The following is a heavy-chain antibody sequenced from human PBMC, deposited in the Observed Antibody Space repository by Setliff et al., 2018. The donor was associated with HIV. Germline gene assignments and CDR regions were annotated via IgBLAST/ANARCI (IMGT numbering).Heavy chain of an antibody. V-gene: IGHV1-8*01. J-gene: IGHJ3*02. CDR1: GCTFTSFD. D-gene: IGHD3-10*01. CDR3: TRIRAMVRGVTSYGAFDI. CDR2: MNPNSGNS. Sequence: ASVKVSCKASGCTFTSFDINWARQATGQGLEWMGWMNPNSGNSGFAQKFQGRVTMTRNSSISTAYMELSSLRFDDTAVYYCTRIRAMVRGVTSYGAFDIWGQGTKVTVSS.